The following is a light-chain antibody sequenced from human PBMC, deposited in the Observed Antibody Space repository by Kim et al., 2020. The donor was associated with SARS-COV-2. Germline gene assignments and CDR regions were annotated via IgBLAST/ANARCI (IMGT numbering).Light chain of an antibody. J-gene: IGLJ2*01. Sequence: LTQPPSASGTPGQRVTISCSRATSNIASGPIAWYQQLPGTAPKFLIYSNTQRPSGVPDRFSGSTSGTSAFLTISGLHSEDEADYFCATWDDSLNGPVFGGGTQLTVL. CDR1: TSNIASGP. V-gene: IGLV1-44*01. CDR3: ATWDDSLNGPV. CDR2: SNT.